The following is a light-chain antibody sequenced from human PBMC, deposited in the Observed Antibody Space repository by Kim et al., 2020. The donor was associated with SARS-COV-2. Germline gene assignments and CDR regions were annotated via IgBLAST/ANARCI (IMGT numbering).Light chain of an antibody. CDR2: HDR. CDR1: QLEDKF. Sequence: SYELTQPPSLSVSPGQTASITCSGDQLEDKFTTWYQQKSGQSPILVIYHDRLRPSGISERFSGSTSGNTATLTISGIQATDEADYYCQAWHTSAVVFGGG. V-gene: IGLV3-1*01. J-gene: IGLJ3*02. CDR3: QAWHTSAVV.